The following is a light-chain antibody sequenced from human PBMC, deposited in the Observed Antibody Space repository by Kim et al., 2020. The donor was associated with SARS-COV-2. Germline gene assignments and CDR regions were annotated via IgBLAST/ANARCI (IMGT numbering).Light chain of an antibody. CDR1: QGISTS. CDR3: QQASSYPLT. CDR2: GAP. V-gene: IGKV1-12*01. J-gene: IGKJ4*01. Sequence: SVGDRVTLSCRASQGISTSVACYQQKPEEAPKLLIDGAPSLQSGVPSRFSGSGSGTDFTLTISSLQPEDFATYFCQQASSYPLTFGGGTKVDIK.